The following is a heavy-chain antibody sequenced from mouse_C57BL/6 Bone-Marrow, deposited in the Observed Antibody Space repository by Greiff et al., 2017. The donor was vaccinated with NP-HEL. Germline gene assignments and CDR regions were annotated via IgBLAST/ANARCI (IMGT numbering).Heavy chain of an antibody. J-gene: IGHJ3*01. CDR1: GYTFTDSY. Sequence: QVQLKQSGAELVRPGASVKLSCKASGYTFTDSYINWVKQRPGQGLEWIARIYPGSGNTYYNEKFKGKATLTAEKSSSTAYMQLSSLTAEDADVYVCARDRNLAWFAYWGQGTLVTVSA. V-gene: IGHV1-76*01. CDR2: IYPGSGNT. CDR3: ARDRNLAWFAY. D-gene: IGHD2-1*01.